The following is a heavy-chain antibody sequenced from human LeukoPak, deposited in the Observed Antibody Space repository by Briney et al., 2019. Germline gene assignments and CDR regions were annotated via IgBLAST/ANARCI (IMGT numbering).Heavy chain of an antibody. J-gene: IGHJ3*02. CDR3: ARGRSIVVVTAMGAFDI. CDR1: GGSISSYY. V-gene: IGHV4-59*01. D-gene: IGHD2-21*02. Sequence: PSETLSLTCIVSGGSISSYYWSWIRQPPGKGLELIGYIFNSGSPNYNPSLKSRVTMSVDTSKNQFSLKLSSVTAADTAVYYCARGRSIVVVTAMGAFDIWGQGTMVTVSS. CDR2: IFNSGSP.